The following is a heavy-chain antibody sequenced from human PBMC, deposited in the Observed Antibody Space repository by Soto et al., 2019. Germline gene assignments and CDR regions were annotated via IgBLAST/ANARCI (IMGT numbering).Heavy chain of an antibody. Sequence: GGSLRLSCAASGFTFSNYAMSWIRQAPGKGLEWVSTIRETGNTYYADSVRGRFATSRDNSENTLYLQTSSLRAEDTAVYYCAKQQMGVIRALDYWGQGTLVTVSS. CDR3: AKQQMGVIRALDY. V-gene: IGHV3-23*01. D-gene: IGHD1-26*01. CDR1: GFTFSNYA. J-gene: IGHJ4*02. CDR2: IRETGNT.